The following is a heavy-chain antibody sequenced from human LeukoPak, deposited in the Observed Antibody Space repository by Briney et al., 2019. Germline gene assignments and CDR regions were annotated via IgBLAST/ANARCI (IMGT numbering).Heavy chain of an antibody. J-gene: IGHJ4*02. CDR1: GYRFTSYW. Sequence: WEPLEISCKGSGYRFTSYWSGWVRQMPGKGLEWMGSIYLGDSDTRYSPSFQGQVTISADKSSSTAYLQWSSLKASDTAMYYGARRQTLMTIYGVVKSHFDYGGQGTLGSASS. V-gene: IGHV5-51*01. CDR3: ARRQTLMTIYGVVKSHFDY. CDR2: IYLGDSDT. D-gene: IGHD3-3*01.